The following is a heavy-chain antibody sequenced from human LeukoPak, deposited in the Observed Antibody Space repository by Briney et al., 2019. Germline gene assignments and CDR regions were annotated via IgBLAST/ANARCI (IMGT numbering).Heavy chain of an antibody. CDR1: GFTFNDYA. V-gene: IGHV3-23*01. CDR2: ISSNAGTI. Sequence: GGSLRLSCAASGFTFNDYAMSWVRQAPGRGLEWVSFISSNAGTIYYADSVKGRFTISRDNSKNTLYLQMNSLRAEDTAVYYCARVSGGDVFDYWGQGTLVTVSS. CDR3: ARVSGGDVFDY. D-gene: IGHD2-21*02. J-gene: IGHJ4*02.